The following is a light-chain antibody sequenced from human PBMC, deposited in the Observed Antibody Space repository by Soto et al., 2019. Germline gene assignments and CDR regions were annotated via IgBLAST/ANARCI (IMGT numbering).Light chain of an antibody. J-gene: IGKJ1*01. CDR2: GAT. CDR3: QQYNNWPRT. CDR1: QSISDT. V-gene: IGKV3-15*01. Sequence: VFTQSPSILSVSTVERATLSCRASQSISDTLAWYQQKPGQAPRLLIHGATTRATGIPARFSGSGSGTEFTLTISSLQSEDFAVYYCQQYNNWPRTFGQGTKVDIK.